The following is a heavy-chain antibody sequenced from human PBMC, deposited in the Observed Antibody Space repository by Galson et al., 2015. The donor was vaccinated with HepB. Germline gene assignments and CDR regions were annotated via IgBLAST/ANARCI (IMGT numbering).Heavy chain of an antibody. Sequence: QSGAEVKKPGESLKISCKGSGYSFTSYWIGWVRQMPGKGLEWMGHIYPGDSDARYSPSFQGQVTISADKSISTAYLQWSSLKASDTARYYCARRGGSGSYSAVYYYYGMDVWGHGTTVTVSS. CDR1: GYSFTSYW. CDR3: ARRGGSGSYSAVYYYYGMDV. J-gene: IGHJ6*02. CDR2: IYPGDSDA. V-gene: IGHV5-51*01. D-gene: IGHD3-10*01.